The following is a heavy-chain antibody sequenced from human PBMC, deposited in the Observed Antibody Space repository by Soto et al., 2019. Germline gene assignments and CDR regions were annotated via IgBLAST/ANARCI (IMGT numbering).Heavy chain of an antibody. J-gene: IGHJ5*02. Sequence: PSETLSLTCTVSGGSISSGGYYWSWIRHHPGKGLEWIGYIYYSGSTYYNPSLKSRVTISVDTSKNQFSLKLSSVTAADTAVYYCAREAGENCSGGSCYSFSRLDPWGQGTLVTVSS. D-gene: IGHD2-15*01. CDR1: GGSISSGGYY. CDR2: IYYSGST. CDR3: AREAGENCSGGSCYSFSRLDP. V-gene: IGHV4-31*03.